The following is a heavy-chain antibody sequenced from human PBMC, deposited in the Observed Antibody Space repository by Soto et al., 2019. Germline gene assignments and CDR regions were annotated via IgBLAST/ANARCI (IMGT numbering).Heavy chain of an antibody. CDR3: AKDARSYGYEQFDY. V-gene: IGHV3-43*01. CDR1: GFTFDDYT. J-gene: IGHJ4*02. CDR2: ISWDGGST. Sequence: GGSLRLSCAASGFTFDDYTMHWVRQAPGKGLEWVSLISWDGGSTYYADSVKGRFTISRDNSKNSLYLQMNSLRTEDTALYYCAKDARSYGYEQFDYWGQGTLVTVSS. D-gene: IGHD5-18*01.